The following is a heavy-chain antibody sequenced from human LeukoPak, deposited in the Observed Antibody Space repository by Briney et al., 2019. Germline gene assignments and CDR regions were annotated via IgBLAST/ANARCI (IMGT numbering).Heavy chain of an antibody. CDR1: GFTFGDYA. Sequence: GGSLRLSCTASGFTFGDYAMDWVRQAPGRGLEWVGLIRSKAYGATAEYAASVKGRFTISRDDSKSLAYLHMSSLKTEDTAVYSCTRDGSWNGFDYWGQGTLVTVSS. D-gene: IGHD1-1*01. J-gene: IGHJ4*02. CDR2: IRSKAYGATA. CDR3: TRDGSWNGFDY. V-gene: IGHV3-49*04.